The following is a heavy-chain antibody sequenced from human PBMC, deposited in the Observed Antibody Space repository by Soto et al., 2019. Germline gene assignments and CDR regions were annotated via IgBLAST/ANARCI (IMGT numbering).Heavy chain of an antibody. CDR1: GFTFSDYA. CDR3: ATGRPPKFFFDN. V-gene: IGHV3-21*01. Sequence: GGSLRLSCAASGFTFSDYAMNWVRQAPGKGLEWVSSISGTSTYIFYADSVEGRFTISRDNARNSLTPQMDSLRAEDTAVYFCATGRPPKFFFDNWGQGALVTVSS. J-gene: IGHJ4*02. CDR2: ISGTSTYI.